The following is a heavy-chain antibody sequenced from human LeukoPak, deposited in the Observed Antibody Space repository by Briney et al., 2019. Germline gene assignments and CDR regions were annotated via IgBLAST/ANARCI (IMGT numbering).Heavy chain of an antibody. J-gene: IGHJ5*01. V-gene: IGHV3-48*02. Sequence: PGGSLRLSCAASGFTFSSYSMNWVRQAPGKGLEWVSYISSSGSTKYYADSVKGRLTISRDNAKNSLYLQLSSLRDEDTAVYYCARDCRLNCARQPGFDSWGQGTLVTVSS. CDR1: GFTFSSYS. CDR3: ARDCRLNCARQPGFDS. D-gene: IGHD1-1*01. CDR2: ISSSGSTK.